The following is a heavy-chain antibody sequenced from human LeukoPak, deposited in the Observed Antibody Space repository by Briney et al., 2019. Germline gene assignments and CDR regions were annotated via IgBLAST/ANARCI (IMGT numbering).Heavy chain of an antibody. CDR3: ARALPNTDNYNWAFDI. CDR2: IHTSGST. Sequence: SETLSLTCTVSGGSISTFYWNWIRQPAGKGLEWIARIHTSGSTKYNPSLKSRVTISVVKSNNQFSLKLNYVTAADTAMYYCARALPNTDNYNWAFDIWGQGTMVTVSS. V-gene: IGHV4-4*07. CDR1: GGSISTFY. J-gene: IGHJ3*02. D-gene: IGHD5-24*01.